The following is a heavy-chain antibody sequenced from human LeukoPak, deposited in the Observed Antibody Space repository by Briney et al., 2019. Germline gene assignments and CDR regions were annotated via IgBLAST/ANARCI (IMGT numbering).Heavy chain of an antibody. J-gene: IGHJ4*02. CDR1: GFTFSSYA. D-gene: IGHD4-17*01. CDR3: ARESDYGDYVGY. Sequence: GGSLRLSCAASGFTFSSYAMHWVRQAPGKGLEWVAGISYDGSNKYYAESLKGRFTISRDNSKNTLYPQMNSLRAEDTAVYYCARESDYGDYVGYWGQGTLVTVSS. V-gene: IGHV3-30*04. CDR2: ISYDGSNK.